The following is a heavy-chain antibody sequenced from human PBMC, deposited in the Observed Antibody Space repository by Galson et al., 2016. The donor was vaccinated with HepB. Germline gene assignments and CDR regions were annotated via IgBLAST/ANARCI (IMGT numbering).Heavy chain of an antibody. J-gene: IGHJ4*02. CDR3: ARSYLLGRGFGW. D-gene: IGHD7-27*01. CDR1: GDSVSNNNAG. CDR2: TFYRSNWQN. Sequence: CAISGDSVSNNNAGWYWIRQSPSRGLECLGRTFYRSNWQNDYAESVRSRITFDADTSRNQFSLHLNSVTPEDTGVYYCARSYLLGRGFGWWGQGTLVTVSS. V-gene: IGHV6-1*01.